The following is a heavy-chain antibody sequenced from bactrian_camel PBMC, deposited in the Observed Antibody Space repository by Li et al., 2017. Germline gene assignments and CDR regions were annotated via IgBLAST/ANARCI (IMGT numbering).Heavy chain of an antibody. V-gene: IGHV3S53*01. CDR2: IDHTGFP. D-gene: IGHD1*01. CDR3: AADFESSYCRGGHGHNPFPS. Sequence: HVQLVESGGGAVMPGGSLRLSCTISGDTDSTYCMAWFRQAPGKEREDIASIDHTGFPTYAFAVNDRFTISKDNAKNILYLQMDKLKPEDTAMYYCAADFESSYCRGGHGHNPFPSWGQGTQVTVS. CDR1: GDTDSTYC. J-gene: IGHJ6*01.